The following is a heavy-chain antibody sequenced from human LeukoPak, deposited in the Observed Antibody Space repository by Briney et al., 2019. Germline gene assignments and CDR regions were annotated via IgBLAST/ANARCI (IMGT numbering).Heavy chain of an antibody. J-gene: IGHJ4*02. Sequence: SVKVSCKASEGTFSSYAISWVRQAPGQGLEWMGRIIPILGIANYAQKFQGRVTITADKSTSTAYMELSSLRSEDTAVYYCAREGRDYDILTGYPDYWGQGTLVTVSS. V-gene: IGHV1-69*04. D-gene: IGHD3-9*01. CDR3: AREGRDYDILTGYPDY. CDR1: EGTFSSYA. CDR2: IIPILGIA.